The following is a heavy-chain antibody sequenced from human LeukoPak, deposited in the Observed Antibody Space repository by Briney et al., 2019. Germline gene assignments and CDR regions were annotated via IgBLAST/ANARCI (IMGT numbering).Heavy chain of an antibody. D-gene: IGHD3-9*01. CDR2: IYYSGST. CDR3: ARAYYDILTGYYQLDY. Sequence: PSETLSLTCTVSGGSISSYYWSWIRQPPGKGLEWIGYIYYSGSTNYNPSLKSRVTISVDTSKNQFSLKLSSVTAADTAVYYCARAYYDILTGYYQLDYWGQGTLVTVSS. J-gene: IGHJ4*02. CDR1: GGSISSYY. V-gene: IGHV4-59*01.